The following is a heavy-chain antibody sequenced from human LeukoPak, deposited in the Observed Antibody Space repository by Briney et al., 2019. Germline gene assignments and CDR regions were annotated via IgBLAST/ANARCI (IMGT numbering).Heavy chain of an antibody. V-gene: IGHV1-18*01. CDR2: ISAYNGNT. CDR1: GYTFTCYG. J-gene: IGHJ5*02. Sequence: SVKVSCKASGYTFTCYGISWVRQAPGQGLEWMGWISAYNGNTNYAQKLQGRVTMTTDTSTSTAYTELRSLRSDDTAVYYCARVRKPINNWFDPWGQGTLVTVSS. CDR3: ARVRKPINNWFDP.